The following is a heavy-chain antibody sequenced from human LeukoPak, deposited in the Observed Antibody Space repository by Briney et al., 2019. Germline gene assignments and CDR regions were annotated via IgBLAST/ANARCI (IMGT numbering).Heavy chain of an antibody. CDR3: AVETMVQGVISTSALDI. CDR2: FNRNSGGT. CDR1: GYTFTGYY. J-gene: IGHJ3*02. V-gene: IGHV1-2*02. Sequence: GASVKVSCKHSGYTFTGYYMHWVRQAPGQGLEWMGWFNRNSGGTNYAQKLQGRVTLTRDTSLSTAYMELSRLRSDDTAVYYFAVETMVQGVISTSALDIWGQGTMVTVSS. D-gene: IGHD3-10*01.